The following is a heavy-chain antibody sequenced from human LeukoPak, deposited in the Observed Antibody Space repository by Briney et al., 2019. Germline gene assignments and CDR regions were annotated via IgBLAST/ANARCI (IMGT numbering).Heavy chain of an antibody. J-gene: IGHJ4*02. D-gene: IGHD1-7*01. CDR2: IIPIFGTA. Sequence: GASVKGSCKASVGTFSSYAISWVRQAPGQGLEWMGGIIPIFGTANYAQKFQGRVTITADESTSTAYMELSSLRSEDTAVYYCAREGGHWNYVFDYWGQGTLVTVSS. V-gene: IGHV1-69*13. CDR3: AREGGHWNYVFDY. CDR1: VGTFSSYA.